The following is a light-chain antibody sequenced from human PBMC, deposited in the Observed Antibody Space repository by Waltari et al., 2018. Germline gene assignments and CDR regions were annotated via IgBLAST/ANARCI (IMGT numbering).Light chain of an antibody. J-gene: IGLJ2*01. CDR2: TNN. V-gene: IGLV1-44*01. Sequence: QSVLTQPPSASGTPGQRVTISCSGSSSNIGSTTVNWFQQLPGTAPKLLIYTNNQRPSGVPDRFSGSKSGTSASLAISGLQSDDEADYYCAAWDDSLNGHVVFGGGTKLTVL. CDR3: AAWDDSLNGHVV. CDR1: SSNIGSTT.